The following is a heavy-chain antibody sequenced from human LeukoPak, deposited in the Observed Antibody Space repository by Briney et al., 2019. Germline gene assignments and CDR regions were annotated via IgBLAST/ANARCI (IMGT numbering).Heavy chain of an antibody. V-gene: IGHV1-18*01. J-gene: IGHJ4*02. Sequence: ASVKVSCKASGYTFTSYGISWVRQAPGQGLEWMGWISAYNGNTNYAQKLQGRVTMTTDTSTSTAYMELRSLRADDAAVYYCARGDIAVAGAGGFDYWGQGTLVTVSS. D-gene: IGHD6-19*01. CDR2: ISAYNGNT. CDR3: ARGDIAVAGAGGFDY. CDR1: GYTFTSYG.